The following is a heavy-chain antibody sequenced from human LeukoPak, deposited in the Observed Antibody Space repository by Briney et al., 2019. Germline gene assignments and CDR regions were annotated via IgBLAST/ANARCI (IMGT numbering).Heavy chain of an antibody. CDR3: AKDYIGTTGYTNFDY. V-gene: IGHV3-23*01. CDR1: GFTFSSYA. D-gene: IGHD3-9*01. J-gene: IGHJ4*02. Sequence: PGGSLRLSCAASGFTFSSYAMSWVRQAPGKGLEWVSAISGSGGSTYYADSVKGRFTISRDNPKNTLYLQMNSLRAEDTAVYYCAKDYIGTTGYTNFDYWGQGTLVTVSS. CDR2: ISGSGGST.